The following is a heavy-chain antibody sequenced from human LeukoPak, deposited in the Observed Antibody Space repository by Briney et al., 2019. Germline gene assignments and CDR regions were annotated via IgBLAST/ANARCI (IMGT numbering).Heavy chain of an antibody. CDR2: ISHSGTT. Sequence: SETLSLTCTVSAYSISSAYYWGWIRQPPGKGLEWIGSISHSGTTYHNPSLKSRVIISVDKSKDQFSLKLSSVSAADTAVYYCARAPGGVGVTGHFDYWGQGTLVTVSS. D-gene: IGHD1-26*01. V-gene: IGHV4-38-2*02. J-gene: IGHJ4*02. CDR3: ARAPGGVGVTGHFDY. CDR1: AYSISSAYY.